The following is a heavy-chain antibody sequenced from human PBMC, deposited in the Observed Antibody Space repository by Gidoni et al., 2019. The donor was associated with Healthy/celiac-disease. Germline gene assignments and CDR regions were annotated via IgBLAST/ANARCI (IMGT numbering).Heavy chain of an antibody. D-gene: IGHD1-26*01. CDR2: IWYDGINH. CDR3: ARDRYSGSYSTGIGDY. V-gene: IGHV3-33*08. CDR1: GFTVSSDG. J-gene: IGHJ4*02. Sequence: QVQPVESGGGGVQPGRSRRTPWAASGFTVSSDGMHWVRQAPGKGLEWVAVIWYDGINHYSADSVKGRFTISTDHSKNTLYLQLNSLRAEDTAVYYCARDRYSGSYSTGIGDYWGQGTLVTVSS.